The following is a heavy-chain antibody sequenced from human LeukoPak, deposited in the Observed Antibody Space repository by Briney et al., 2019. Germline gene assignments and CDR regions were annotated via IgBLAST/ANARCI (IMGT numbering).Heavy chain of an antibody. Sequence: SETLSLTCTVSGGSISNYYWSWIRQHPGKGLEWIGYIYYSGSTYYNPSLKSRVTISVDTSKNQFSLKLSSVTAADTAVYYCARLTEGYYDSSGYYYVFDYWGQGTLVTVSS. J-gene: IGHJ4*02. CDR2: IYYSGST. D-gene: IGHD3-22*01. CDR1: GGSISNYY. V-gene: IGHV4-59*06. CDR3: ARLTEGYYDSSGYYYVFDY.